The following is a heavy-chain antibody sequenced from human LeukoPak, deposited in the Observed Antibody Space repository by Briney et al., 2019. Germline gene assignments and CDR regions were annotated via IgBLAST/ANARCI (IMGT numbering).Heavy chain of an antibody. CDR2: IYSGGST. CDR1: GFTFSNYA. Sequence: GGSLRLSCAASGFTFSNYAMSWVRQAPGKGLEWVSVIYSGGSTYYADSVKGRFTISRDNSKNTLYLQMNSLRAEDTAVYYCARSSSGYYYNYFDYWGQGTLVTVSS. J-gene: IGHJ4*02. V-gene: IGHV3-53*01. D-gene: IGHD3-22*01. CDR3: ARSSSGYYYNYFDY.